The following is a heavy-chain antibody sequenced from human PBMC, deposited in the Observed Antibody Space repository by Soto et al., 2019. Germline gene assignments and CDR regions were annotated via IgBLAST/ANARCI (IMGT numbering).Heavy chain of an antibody. CDR3: ARGGDFSYADFDY. CDR2: IYYSGST. J-gene: IGHJ4*02. CDR1: GGSISSYY. Sequence: SETLSLTCTVSGGSISSYYWSWIRQPPGKGLEWIGYIYYSGSTNYNPSLKSRVTISVDTSKNQFSLKLSSVTAADTAVYYCARGGDFSYADFDYWGQGTLVTAPQ. D-gene: IGHD3-16*01. V-gene: IGHV4-59*01.